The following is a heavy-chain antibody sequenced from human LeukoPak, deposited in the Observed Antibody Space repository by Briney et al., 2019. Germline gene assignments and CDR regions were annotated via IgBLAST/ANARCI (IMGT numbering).Heavy chain of an antibody. Sequence: GRSLRLSCAASGFTFSSYAMHWVRQAPGKGLEWVAVISYDGSNKYYADSVKGRFTISRDNSKNTLYLQMNSLRAEDTAVYYCARVIGLSFDYWGQGTLVTVSS. D-gene: IGHD2/OR15-2a*01. CDR2: ISYDGSNK. CDR3: ARVIGLSFDY. J-gene: IGHJ4*02. V-gene: IGHV3-30*14. CDR1: GFTFSSYA.